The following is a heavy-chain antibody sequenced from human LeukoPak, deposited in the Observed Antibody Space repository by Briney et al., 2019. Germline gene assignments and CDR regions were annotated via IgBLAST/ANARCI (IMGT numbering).Heavy chain of an antibody. Sequence: GESLKISCKGSGYSFTRYWIGWVRQMPGKGLEWMGIIYPGDSDTRYSPSFQGQVTISADKSISTAYLQWSSLKASDTAMYYCARRGYCSSTSCYADDYWGQGTLVTVSS. CDR2: IYPGDSDT. V-gene: IGHV5-51*01. J-gene: IGHJ4*02. CDR1: GYSFTRYW. CDR3: ARRGYCSSTSCYADDY. D-gene: IGHD2-2*01.